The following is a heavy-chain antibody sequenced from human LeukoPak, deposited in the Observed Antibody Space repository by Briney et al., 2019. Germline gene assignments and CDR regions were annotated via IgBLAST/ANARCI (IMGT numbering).Heavy chain of an antibody. CDR1: GVTFGTYG. CDR3: AKVLPLTFYYMDV. CDR2: IRFDGSDK. D-gene: IGHD4/OR15-4a*01. J-gene: IGHJ6*03. V-gene: IGHV3-30*02. Sequence: PGGSLRLSCVASGVTFGTYGLHWVRQAPGKGLEWVAFIRFDGSDKYYADSVKGRFTISRDNSKNTLYLQMNSLRIEVTAMYYCAKVLPLTFYYMDVWGKGTTVTVSS.